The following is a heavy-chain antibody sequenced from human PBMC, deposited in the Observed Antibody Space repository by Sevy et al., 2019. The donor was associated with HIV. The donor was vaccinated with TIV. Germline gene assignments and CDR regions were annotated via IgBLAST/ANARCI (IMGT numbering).Heavy chain of an antibody. V-gene: IGHV3-21*01. J-gene: IGHJ3*02. CDR2: ISSSSSYI. D-gene: IGHD6-25*01. CDR1: GFTFSSYS. Sequence: GGSLRLSCAASGFTFSSYSMNWVRQAPGKGLEWVSSISSSSSYIYYADSVKGRFTISRDNAKNSLYLQMNSLRAEDTAVYYCARDSNAAFHDAFDIWGQGTMVTVSS. CDR3: ARDSNAAFHDAFDI.